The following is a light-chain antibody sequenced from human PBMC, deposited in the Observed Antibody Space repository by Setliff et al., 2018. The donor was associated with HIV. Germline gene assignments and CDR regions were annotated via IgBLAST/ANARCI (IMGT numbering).Light chain of an antibody. J-gene: IGLJ3*02. CDR3: FSYAGSSIRV. CDR1: SSDIGNYNF. CDR2: DVS. V-gene: IGLV2-8*01. Sequence: QSALTQPPSASGSPGQSVTISCTGTSSDIGNYNFVSWYQQHPGKAPKLMIFDVSKRPSGVPDRFSGSKSGNTASLTVSGLQADDEADYYCFSYAGSSIRVFGGGTKVTVL.